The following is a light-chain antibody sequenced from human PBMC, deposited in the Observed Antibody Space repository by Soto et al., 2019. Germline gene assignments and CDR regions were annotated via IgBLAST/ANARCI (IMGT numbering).Light chain of an antibody. Sequence: DIQMTQSPSTLSASVGDRVTITCRASQNIRTKLAWYQQKPGKAPKVLIYDASGLESGVPSRFSGSGSGTEFTLTISSLQSDDFAAYYCQHYIDFPFTFGPVTKVDIK. CDR2: DAS. J-gene: IGKJ3*01. V-gene: IGKV1-5*01. CDR1: QNIRTK. CDR3: QHYIDFPFT.